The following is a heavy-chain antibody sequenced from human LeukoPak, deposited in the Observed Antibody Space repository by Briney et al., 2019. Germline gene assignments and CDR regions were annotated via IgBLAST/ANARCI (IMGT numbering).Heavy chain of an antibody. D-gene: IGHD2-2*01. Sequence: GGSLRLSCAASGFTVSSNYMSWVRQAPGKGLEWVSVICSGGSTYYADSVRGGFTISRDNSKNTLYLQMNSLRAEDTAVYYCARGCSSTSCPIVYWGQGTLVTVSS. V-gene: IGHV3-66*02. CDR1: GFTVSSNY. CDR3: ARGCSSTSCPIVY. J-gene: IGHJ4*02. CDR2: ICSGGST.